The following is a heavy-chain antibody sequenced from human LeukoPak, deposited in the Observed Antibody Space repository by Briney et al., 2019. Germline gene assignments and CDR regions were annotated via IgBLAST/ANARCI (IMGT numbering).Heavy chain of an antibody. CDR1: GGSFSSGSYY. CDR3: TRRDHVSLGYMYGSAFDI. D-gene: IGHD5-18*01. V-gene: IGHV4-39*01. CDR2: ICYSGST. Sequence: SETLSLTCTVSGGSFSSGSYYWGWIRQPPGKGLEWIGSICYSGSTYYNPSLKSRVTISVDTSKNQFSLKLTSVTAADTAVYYCTRRDHVSLGYMYGSAFDIWGQGTMVTVSS. J-gene: IGHJ3*02.